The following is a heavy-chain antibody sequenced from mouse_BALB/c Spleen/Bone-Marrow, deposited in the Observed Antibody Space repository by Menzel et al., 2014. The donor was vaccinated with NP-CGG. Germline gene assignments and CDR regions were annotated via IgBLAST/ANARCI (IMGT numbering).Heavy chain of an antibody. CDR2: IYPGNINT. Sequence: VQLQQSGTVLARPGASVKMSCKASGYSFTSYWMHWVKQRPGQGLEWIGAIYPGNINTSYNQKFKGKAKLTAVTSASTAYMELSSLTNEDYAVYYCTVSLTLYYFDYWGQGTTLTVSS. CDR1: GYSFTSYW. V-gene: IGHV1-5*01. CDR3: TVSLTLYYFDY. J-gene: IGHJ2*01. D-gene: IGHD5-1*01.